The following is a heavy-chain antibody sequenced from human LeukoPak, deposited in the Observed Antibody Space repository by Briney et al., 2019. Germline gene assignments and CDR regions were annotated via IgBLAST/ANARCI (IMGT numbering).Heavy chain of an antibody. Sequence: TGGSLRLSCAASGFTFSSYWMHWVRHAPGKGLVWVSRINSDGSSTSYADSVKGRFTISRDNAKNTLYLQMNSLRVEDTAVYFCASVEPLYLIPDYWGQGTLVTVSS. CDR2: INSDGSST. CDR3: ASVEPLYLIPDY. CDR1: GFTFSSYW. J-gene: IGHJ4*02. D-gene: IGHD1-14*01. V-gene: IGHV3-74*01.